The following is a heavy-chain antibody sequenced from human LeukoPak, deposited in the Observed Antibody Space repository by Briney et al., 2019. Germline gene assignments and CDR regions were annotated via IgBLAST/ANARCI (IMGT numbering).Heavy chain of an antibody. Sequence: PSETLSLTCAVSGGPISSYFWSWIRQPPGKGLEWIGYVYYGDSTKYNPSLKSRVTISVDKSKNNFSLRLGSVAAADTAVYYCARVKECSGDCYPFEYWGQGTLVTVSS. CDR1: GGPISSYF. V-gene: IGHV4-59*01. J-gene: IGHJ4*02. D-gene: IGHD2-21*02. CDR3: ARVKECSGDCYPFEY. CDR2: VYYGDST.